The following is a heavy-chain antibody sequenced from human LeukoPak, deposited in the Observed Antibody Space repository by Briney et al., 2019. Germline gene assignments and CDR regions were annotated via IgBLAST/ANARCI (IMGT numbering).Heavy chain of an antibody. CDR2: LSYDGSDR. CDR3: ARDRINMMVLVHDSGLDL. V-gene: IGHV3-30*01. J-gene: IGHJ5*02. CDR1: GFTPTDYG. D-gene: IGHD3-22*01. Sequence: PGRSLRLSCAASGFTPTDYGIHWVRQAPGKGLEWVAVLSYDGSDRYYADSVNGRFTISRDISSDTVSLQMNSLRVEDTAVYFCARDRINMMVLVHDSGLDLWGQGTLVTVSS.